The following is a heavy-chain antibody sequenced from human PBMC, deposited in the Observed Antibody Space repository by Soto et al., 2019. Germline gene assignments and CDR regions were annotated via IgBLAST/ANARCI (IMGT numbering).Heavy chain of an antibody. CDR2: IGGSGYT. D-gene: IGHD2-21*02. CDR3: ARGYVAVTVIPPAIDFQH. J-gene: IGHJ1*01. Sequence: PGGSLRLSCAASGFTFSDYYMSWIRQSPGEGLEWIAYIGGSGYTKYADSVKGRFTISRDNAKNSLYLQMNSLRVEDTGIYYCARGYVAVTVIPPAIDFQHWGQATLVTVS. CDR1: GFTFSDYY. V-gene: IGHV3-11*05.